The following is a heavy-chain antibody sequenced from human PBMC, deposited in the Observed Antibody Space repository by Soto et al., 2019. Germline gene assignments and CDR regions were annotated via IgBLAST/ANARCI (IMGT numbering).Heavy chain of an antibody. CDR3: AKVADCSGGSCYLLLYFDY. CDR1: GFTFSGYA. J-gene: IGHJ4*02. V-gene: IGHV3-23*01. CDR2: ISGSGGST. Sequence: GGSLRLSCAASGFTFSGYAMSWVRQAPGKGLEWVSAISGSGGSTYSADSVKGRFTISRDNSKNTLYLQMNSLRAEDTAVYYCAKVADCSGGSCYLLLYFDYWGQGTLVTVSS. D-gene: IGHD2-15*01.